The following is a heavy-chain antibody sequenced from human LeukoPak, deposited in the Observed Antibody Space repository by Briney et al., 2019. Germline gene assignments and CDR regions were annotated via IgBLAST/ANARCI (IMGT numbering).Heavy chain of an antibody. J-gene: IGHJ5*02. CDR1: GFTFSSYA. D-gene: IGHD3-9*01. V-gene: IGHV3-23*01. CDR2: ISGSGGST. Sequence: GGSLRLSCAASGFTFSSYAMSWVRQAPGKGLEWVSAISGSGGSTYYADSVKGRFTIPRDNSKNTLYLQMNSLRAVFFFKQKTAYDILTGYYNSPNWFDPWGQGTLVTVSS. CDR3: AYDILTGYYNSPNWFDP.